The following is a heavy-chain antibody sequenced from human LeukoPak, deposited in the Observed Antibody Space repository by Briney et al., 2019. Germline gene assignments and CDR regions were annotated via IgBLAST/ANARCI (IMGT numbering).Heavy chain of an antibody. Sequence: GGSLRLSCAASRFTFSSYSMNWVRQAPGKGLEWVSSISSSSSYIYYADSVKGRFTISRDNAKNSLYLQMNSLRAEDMAVYYCARARYYYYYMDVWGKGTTVTVSS. CDR3: ARARYYYYYMDV. CDR2: ISSSSSYI. J-gene: IGHJ6*03. V-gene: IGHV3-21*01. CDR1: RFTFSSYS.